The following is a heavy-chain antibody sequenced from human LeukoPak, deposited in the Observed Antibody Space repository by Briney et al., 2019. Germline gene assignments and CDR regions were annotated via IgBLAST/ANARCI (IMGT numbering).Heavy chain of an antibody. V-gene: IGHV3-30*18. D-gene: IGHD4-23*01. Sequence: PGRSLRLSCAASGFTFIRHGMHWVRQAPGKGLEWVAVISYDGRSTYYADSVKGRFTISRDNSKNTLYLQMNSLRAEDTALYYCAKDVGFLTTVVTRGAFDIWGQGTMVIVSS. CDR2: ISYDGRST. J-gene: IGHJ3*02. CDR3: AKDVGFLTTVVTRGAFDI. CDR1: GFTFIRHG.